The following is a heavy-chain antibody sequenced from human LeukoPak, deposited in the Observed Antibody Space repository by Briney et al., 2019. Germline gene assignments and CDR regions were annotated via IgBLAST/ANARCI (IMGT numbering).Heavy chain of an antibody. CDR1: GFTFSSYS. V-gene: IGHV3-21*01. CDR3: AREGCGSTSCFDY. J-gene: IGHJ4*02. D-gene: IGHD2-2*01. CDR2: ISSSSNYI. Sequence: GGSLRLSCAASGFTFSSYSMNWVRQAPGKGLEWVSFISSSSNYIYYADSVRGRFTISRDNAKKSLYLEMNSLRAEDTAVYYCAREGCGSTSCFDYWGQGTLVTVSS.